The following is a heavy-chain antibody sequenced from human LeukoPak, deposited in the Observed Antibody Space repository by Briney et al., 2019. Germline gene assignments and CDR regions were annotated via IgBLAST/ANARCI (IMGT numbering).Heavy chain of an antibody. D-gene: IGHD6-6*01. CDR1: GFTFSNVW. Sequence: PGGSLRLSCAVSGFTFSNVWMSWVRQAPGKGLEWVSSISGSFSSTYYADSVKGRFTISRDNSENTLYLQMNSLRAEDTAVYYCAKGGTVIARLIAADWGQGTLVTVSS. J-gene: IGHJ4*02. CDR2: ISGSFSST. V-gene: IGHV3-23*01. CDR3: AKGGTVIARLIAAD.